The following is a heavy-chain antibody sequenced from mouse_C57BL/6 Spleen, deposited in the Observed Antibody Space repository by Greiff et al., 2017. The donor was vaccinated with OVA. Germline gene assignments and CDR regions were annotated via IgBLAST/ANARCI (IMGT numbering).Heavy chain of an antibody. CDR3: AVHDPTEDLDY. CDR1: GYTFTSYW. V-gene: IGHV1-50*01. J-gene: IGHJ2*01. Sequence: QVQLQQPGAELVKPGASVKLSCKASGYTFTSYWMQWVKQRPGQGLEWIGEIDPSDSYTNYNQKFKGKATLTVDTSSSTAYMQLSSLTSEDSAVYYCAVHDPTEDLDYWGQGTTLTVSS. D-gene: IGHD1-2*01. CDR2: IDPSDSYT.